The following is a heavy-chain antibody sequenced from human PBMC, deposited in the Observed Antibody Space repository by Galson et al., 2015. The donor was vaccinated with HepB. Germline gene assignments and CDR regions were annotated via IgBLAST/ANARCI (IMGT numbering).Heavy chain of an antibody. CDR3: VKLAGRDIVYYFDY. V-gene: IGHV3-64D*06. CDR2: ISSNGGST. D-gene: IGHD5-12*01. J-gene: IGHJ4*02. CDR1: GFTFSSYA. Sequence: SLRLSCAASGFTFSSYAMHWVRQAPGKGLEYVSAISSNGGSTYYADSVKGRFTISRDNSKNTLYLQMSSLRAEDTAVYYCVKLAGRDIVYYFDYWGQGTLVTVSS.